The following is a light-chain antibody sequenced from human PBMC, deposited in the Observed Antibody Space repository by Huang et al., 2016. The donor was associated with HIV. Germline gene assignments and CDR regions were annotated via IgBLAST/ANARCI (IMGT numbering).Light chain of an antibody. V-gene: IGKV3-15*01. J-gene: IGKJ2*01. CDR2: GAS. CDR1: QSVRSD. CDR3: QQYNNWPPYT. Sequence: EIVMTQSPAILSVSPGERATLSCRASQSVRSDLAWYQQKPGQAPRLLIYGASTRATGTPARVSGSGSGTDFTLTISSLQSEDFAVYYCQQYNNWPPYTFGQGTKLEIK.